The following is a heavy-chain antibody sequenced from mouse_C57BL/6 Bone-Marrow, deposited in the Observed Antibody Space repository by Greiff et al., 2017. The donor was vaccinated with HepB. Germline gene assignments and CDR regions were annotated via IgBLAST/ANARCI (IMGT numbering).Heavy chain of an antibody. J-gene: IGHJ2*01. D-gene: IGHD1-1*01. CDR1: GFSLTSYG. V-gene: IGHV2-5*01. Sequence: VKLMESGPGLVQPSQSLSITCTVSGFSLTSYGVHWVRQSPGKGLEWLGVIWRGGSTDYNAAFMSRLSITKDNSKSQVFFKMNSLQADDTAIYYCAKNSYYYGSSYFDYWGQGTTLTVSS. CDR2: IWRGGST. CDR3: AKNSYYYGSSYFDY.